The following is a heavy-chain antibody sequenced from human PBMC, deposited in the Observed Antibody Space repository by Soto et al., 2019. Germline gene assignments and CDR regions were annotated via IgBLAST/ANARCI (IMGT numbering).Heavy chain of an antibody. CDR3: AASIFYYGMDV. Sequence: PGESLKISCKGSGYTFTNYWIGWVRQMPGKGPGWMGIIYPGDSDTKYNPSFQGQVTISADKSITTTYLRWTSLKASDTAIYYCAASIFYYGMDVWGQGTTVTVSS. CDR1: GYTFTNYW. J-gene: IGHJ6*02. V-gene: IGHV5-51*01. CDR2: IYPGDSDT.